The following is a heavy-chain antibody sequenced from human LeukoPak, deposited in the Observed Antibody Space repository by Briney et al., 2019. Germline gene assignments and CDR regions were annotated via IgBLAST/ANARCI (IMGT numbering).Heavy chain of an antibody. J-gene: IGHJ3*02. CDR2: IYTSGST. V-gene: IGHV4-4*09. Sequence: SETLSLTCTVSGGSISSYYWSWIRQPPGKGLEWIGYIYTSGSTNYNPSLKSRVTISVDTSKNQFSLKLSSVTAADTAVYYCARHSTRAPLLFDIWGQGTMVTVSS. CDR3: ARHSTRAPLLFDI. CDR1: GGSISSYY.